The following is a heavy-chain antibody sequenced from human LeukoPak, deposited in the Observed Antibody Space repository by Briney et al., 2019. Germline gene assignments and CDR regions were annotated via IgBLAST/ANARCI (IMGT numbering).Heavy chain of an antibody. D-gene: IGHD6-19*01. Sequence: PSETQSLTCAVYGGSFSGYYWSWIRQPPGKGLEWIGEINHSGSTNYNPSLKSRVTISVDTSKNQFSLKLSSVTAADTAVYYCARARLRGWYSAYYFDYWGQGTLVTVSS. CDR1: GGSFSGYY. J-gene: IGHJ4*02. CDR2: INHSGST. V-gene: IGHV4-34*01. CDR3: ARARLRGWYSAYYFDY.